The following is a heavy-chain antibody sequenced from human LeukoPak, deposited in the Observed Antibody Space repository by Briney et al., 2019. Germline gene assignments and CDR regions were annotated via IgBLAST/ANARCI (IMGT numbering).Heavy chain of an antibody. V-gene: IGHV1-46*02. CDR3: ARPRLDYGDYLQSDDAFDI. Sequence: GASVKVSCKTSGGTFNNSAISWVRQAPGQGLEWMGIINPSGGSTSYAQKFQGRVTMTRDTSTSTVYMELSSLRSEDTAVYYCARPRLDYGDYLQSDDAFDIWGQGTMVTVSS. CDR1: GGTFNNSA. D-gene: IGHD4-17*01. J-gene: IGHJ3*02. CDR2: INPSGGST.